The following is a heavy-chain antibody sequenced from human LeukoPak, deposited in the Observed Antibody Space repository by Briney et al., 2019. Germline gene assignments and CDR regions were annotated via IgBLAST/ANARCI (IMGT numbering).Heavy chain of an antibody. CDR3: ARGGYYGSGNDFRFDP. CDR1: GGSITNYY. Sequence: SETLSLTCTVSGGSITNYYWSWIRQPPGKGLEWIGFSYYNGNTNYNPSLKSRVTISVDTSKNQFSLKLTSVTAADTAVYFCARGGYYGSGNDFRFDPWGQGTLVTVSS. D-gene: IGHD3-10*01. V-gene: IGHV4-59*01. J-gene: IGHJ5*02. CDR2: SYYNGNT.